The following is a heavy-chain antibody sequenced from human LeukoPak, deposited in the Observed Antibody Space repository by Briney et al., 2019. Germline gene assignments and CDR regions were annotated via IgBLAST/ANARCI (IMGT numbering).Heavy chain of an antibody. D-gene: IGHD2-15*01. J-gene: IGHJ4*02. Sequence: PGGSLRLSCAASGFTFRNYWMGWVRQAPGKGLEWVANTKPDGSAEYYADSVRGRFTASRDNANNLLYLQMNRLRAEDTAVYYYARDGGLHTNFDYWGQGTLLTLSS. V-gene: IGHV3-7*01. CDR3: ARDGGLHTNFDY. CDR2: TKPDGSAE. CDR1: GFTFRNYW.